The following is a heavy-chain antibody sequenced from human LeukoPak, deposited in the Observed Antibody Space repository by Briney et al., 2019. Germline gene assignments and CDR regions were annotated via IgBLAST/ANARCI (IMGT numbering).Heavy chain of an antibody. Sequence: SETLSLTCTVSGGSISSYYWSWIRQPPGKGLEWIGYIYYSGSTNYNPSLKSRVTISVDTSKNQFSLKLSSVTAADTAVYYCARSYCSGGSCYSTSFDYWGQGTLVTVSS. V-gene: IGHV4-59*01. CDR1: GGSISSYY. CDR3: ARSYCSGGSCYSTSFDY. CDR2: IYYSGST. J-gene: IGHJ4*02. D-gene: IGHD2-15*01.